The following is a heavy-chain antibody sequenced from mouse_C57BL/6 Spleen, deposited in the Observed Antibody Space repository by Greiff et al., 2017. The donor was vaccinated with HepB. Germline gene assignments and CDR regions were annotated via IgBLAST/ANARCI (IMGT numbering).Heavy chain of an antibody. Sequence: QVQLKQPGAELVKPGASVKLSCKASGYTFTSYWMHWVKQRPGQGLEWIGMIHPNSGSTNYNEKFKSKATLTVDKSSSTAYMQLSSLTSEDSAVYYCATAGYPYYFDYWGQGTTLTVSS. J-gene: IGHJ2*01. CDR3: ATAGYPYYFDY. V-gene: IGHV1-64*01. D-gene: IGHD3-2*02. CDR1: GYTFTSYW. CDR2: IHPNSGST.